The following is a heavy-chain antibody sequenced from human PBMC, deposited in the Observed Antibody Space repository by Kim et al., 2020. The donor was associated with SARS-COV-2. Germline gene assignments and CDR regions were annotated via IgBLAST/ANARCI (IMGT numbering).Heavy chain of an antibody. Sequence: SETLSLTCTVSGGSISSSSYYWGWIRQPPGKGLEWIGSIYYSGSTYYNPSLKSRVTISVDTSKNQFSLKLSSVTAADTAVYYCAIQENSGSYPGALDYWGQGTLVTVSS. D-gene: IGHD1-26*01. J-gene: IGHJ4*02. CDR2: IYYSGST. CDR1: GGSISSSSYY. V-gene: IGHV4-39*01. CDR3: AIQENSGSYPGALDY.